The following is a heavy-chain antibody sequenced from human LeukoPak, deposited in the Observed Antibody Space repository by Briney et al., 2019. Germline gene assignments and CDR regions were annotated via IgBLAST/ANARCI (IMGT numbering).Heavy chain of an antibody. J-gene: IGHJ4*02. D-gene: IGHD4-23*01. CDR1: GFTFDDYT. CDR3: AKKGYAGRSGEGYFDY. V-gene: IGHV3-43*01. CDR2: ISGDGDST. Sequence: PGGSLGLSCTASGFTFDDYTMHWVRQAPGKGLEWVSLISGDGDSTYYADSVKGRFTISRDNSKNSLYLQLNSLTTEDTAFYYCAKKGYAGRSGEGYFDYWGQGTLVTVSS.